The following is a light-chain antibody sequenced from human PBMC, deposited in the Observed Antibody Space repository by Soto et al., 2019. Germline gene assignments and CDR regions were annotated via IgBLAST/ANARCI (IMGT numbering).Light chain of an antibody. CDR1: QSVLYSSNNKNY. CDR2: WAS. J-gene: IGKJ4*01. V-gene: IGKV4-1*01. CDR3: QQYYSSPPT. Sequence: DIVTTQSPDSLAVSLGERATINCKSSQSVLYSSNNKNYLAWYQQKPGQPPKLLIYWASTRESGVPDRFGGSGSGTDFTLTISSLQAEDVAVYYCQQYYSSPPTFGGGTKVDIK.